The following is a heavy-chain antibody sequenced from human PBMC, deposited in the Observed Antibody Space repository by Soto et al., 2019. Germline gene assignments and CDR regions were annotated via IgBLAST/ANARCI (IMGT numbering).Heavy chain of an antibody. CDR2: IWYDGSNK. V-gene: IGHV3-33*01. J-gene: IGHJ3*01. Sequence: QVHLVESGGGVAQPGRSLRLSCAASGFTFSDYGMHWVRQAPGKGLEWVAIIWYDGSNKYYADSVKGRFTISRDDSKNTLYLQMNSLRAEDTAIYFCARRDYVDYASRVWGQGTMVTVSS. D-gene: IGHD4-17*01. CDR3: ARRDYVDYASRV. CDR1: GFTFSDYG.